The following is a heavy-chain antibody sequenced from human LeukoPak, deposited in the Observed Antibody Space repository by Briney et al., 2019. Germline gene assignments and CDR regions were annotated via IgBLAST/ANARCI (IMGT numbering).Heavy chain of an antibody. CDR1: GFTFSSYA. CDR3: ARGRNAGGPYYFDY. D-gene: IGHD1-14*01. Sequence: KTGGSLTLSCAASGFTFSSYAVNWVRQAPGKGLEWVSSISSSGSSIYYADSVKGRFTISRDNAKNSLYLQINSLGAEDTAVYYCARGRNAGGPYYFDYWGQGTLVTVSS. J-gene: IGHJ4*02. V-gene: IGHV3-21*01. CDR2: ISSSGSSI.